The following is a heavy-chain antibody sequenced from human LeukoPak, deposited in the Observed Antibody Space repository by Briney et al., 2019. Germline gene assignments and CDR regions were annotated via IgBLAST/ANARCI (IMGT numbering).Heavy chain of an antibody. D-gene: IGHD4-17*01. CDR2: INDVDTP. Sequence: GGSLRLSCAVSGFTVSTNHMTWVRQAPGKGLEWVSAINDVDTPYYADTVRGRFTISRDSAKNTLYLQMKSLRAEDTAVYYCARSARGTVTTDYWGQGTLVTVSS. J-gene: IGHJ4*02. CDR3: ARSARGTVTTDY. CDR1: GFTVSTNH. V-gene: IGHV3-53*01.